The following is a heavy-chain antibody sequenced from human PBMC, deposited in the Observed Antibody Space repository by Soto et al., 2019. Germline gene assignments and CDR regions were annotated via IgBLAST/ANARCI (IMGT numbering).Heavy chain of an antibody. CDR1: GDSISRGGYF. CDR3: ARGILRPNHYMDV. V-gene: IGHV4-31*03. Sequence: QVQLQESGPGLVTPSQTLSLTCIVSGDSISRGGYFWTWIRQHPGKGLEWIGYIYDSGSAFYNPSLKCRVTMSVDTSKNQFSLNLRSVTAADTAVFYCARGILRPNHYMDVWGKGTAVAVSS. J-gene: IGHJ6*03. D-gene: IGHD1-26*01. CDR2: IYDSGSA.